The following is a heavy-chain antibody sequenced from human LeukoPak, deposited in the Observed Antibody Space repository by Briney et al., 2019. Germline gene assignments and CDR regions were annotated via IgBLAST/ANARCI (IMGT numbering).Heavy chain of an antibody. J-gene: IGHJ4*02. CDR3: AKHSYDSSGYYSIDY. CDR1: GLTFSNYE. D-gene: IGHD3-22*01. CDR2: ISRSGSTI. Sequence: PGGSLRLSCAASGLTFSNYEMNWVRQAPGKGLEWVSYISRSGSTIYYADSVKGRFTISRDNSKNTLYLQMNSLRAEDTAVYYCAKHSYDSSGYYSIDYWGQGTLVTVFS. V-gene: IGHV3-48*03.